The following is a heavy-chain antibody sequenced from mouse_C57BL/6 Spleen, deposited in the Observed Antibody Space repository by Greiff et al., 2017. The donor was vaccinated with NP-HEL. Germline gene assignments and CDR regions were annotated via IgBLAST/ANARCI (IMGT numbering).Heavy chain of an antibody. CDR3: ASLHYYGSSYDAMDY. Sequence: VKVVESGPGLVAPSQSLSITCTVSGFSLTSYGVDWVRQSPGKGLEWLGVIWGVGSTNYNSALKSRLSISKDNSKSQVFLKMNSLQTDDTAMYYCASLHYYGSSYDAMDYWGQGTSVTVSS. CDR2: IWGVGST. J-gene: IGHJ4*01. CDR1: GFSLTSYG. D-gene: IGHD1-1*01. V-gene: IGHV2-6*01.